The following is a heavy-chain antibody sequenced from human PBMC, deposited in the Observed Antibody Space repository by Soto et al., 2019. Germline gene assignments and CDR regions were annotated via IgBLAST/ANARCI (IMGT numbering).Heavy chain of an antibody. Sequence: EVHLLESGGGLVQPGGSPRLSCTASGFTFSSYAMTWVRQAPGRGLEGVSGITASGCRTFYADSVKGRFTISRDNSRSTLYLQMNSLRAEDTAVYYCAKDTRYADYVRWFDSWGQGTLVTVSS. J-gene: IGHJ5*01. CDR1: GFTFSSYA. V-gene: IGHV3-23*01. CDR2: ITASGCRT. D-gene: IGHD4-17*01. CDR3: AKDTRYADYVRWFDS.